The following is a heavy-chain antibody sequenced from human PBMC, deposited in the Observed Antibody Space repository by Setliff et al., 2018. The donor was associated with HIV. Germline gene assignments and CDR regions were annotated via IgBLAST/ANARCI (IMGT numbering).Heavy chain of an antibody. Sequence: PGGSLRLSCAASGFTFNNYRFHWVRQTPGKGLEWVTVIWYDGSDKYYADSVKGRFTISTDNSKKTLSLQMNSLRAVTVRNVAAVDCWGQGTLVTVSS. J-gene: IGHJ4*02. CDR2: IWYDGSDK. D-gene: IGHD6-19*01. CDR1: GFTFNNYR. V-gene: IGHV3-33*08. CDR3: VDC.